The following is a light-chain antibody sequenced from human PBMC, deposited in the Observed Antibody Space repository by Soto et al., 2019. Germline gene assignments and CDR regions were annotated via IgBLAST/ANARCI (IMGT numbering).Light chain of an antibody. CDR2: GAS. Sequence: EIVMTQSPATLSLSPGERATLSCRASQTIDKTLAWYQRKPGKAPRLLIYGASTRATGIPARFSGSASGTEFNINIRSLQSEDFVVYYCEQYNNWHRNFGQGTRMEI. CDR1: QTIDKT. J-gene: IGKJ5*01. V-gene: IGKV3-15*01. CDR3: EQYNNWHRN.